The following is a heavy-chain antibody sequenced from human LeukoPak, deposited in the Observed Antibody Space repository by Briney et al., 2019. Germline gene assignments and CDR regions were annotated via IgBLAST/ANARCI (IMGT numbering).Heavy chain of an antibody. CDR2: INPSGGST. CDR1: GYTFTSYY. V-gene: IGHV1-46*01. J-gene: IGHJ5*02. Sequence: ASVKVSCKASGYTFTSYYMHWVRQAPGQGLEWMGIINPSGGSTSYAQKFQGRVTMTRDTSTSTVYMELSSLRSEDTAVLLCLGGPNGNWFDPWGQGTLVTVSS. D-gene: IGHD3-16*01. CDR3: LGGPNGNWFDP.